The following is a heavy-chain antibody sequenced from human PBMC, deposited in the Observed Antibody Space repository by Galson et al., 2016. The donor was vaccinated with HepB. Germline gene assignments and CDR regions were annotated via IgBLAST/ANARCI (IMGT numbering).Heavy chain of an antibody. CDR3: ARDPDDTDTHGYPLYYFDS. CDR2: IDQDGSEK. Sequence: SLRLSCAASGFTLSRYWMSWVRQAPGKGLEWVANIDQDGSEKHYVDSVKGRFSISRDNSKNTLYLQMNSLRAEDTAVYYCARDPDDTDTHGYPLYYFDSWGQGTLVTVSS. D-gene: IGHD2-8*01. V-gene: IGHV3-7*01. CDR1: GFTLSRYW. J-gene: IGHJ4*02.